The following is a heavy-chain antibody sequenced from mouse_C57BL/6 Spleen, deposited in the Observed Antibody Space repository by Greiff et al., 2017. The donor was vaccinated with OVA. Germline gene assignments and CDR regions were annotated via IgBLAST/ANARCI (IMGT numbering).Heavy chain of an antibody. CDR1: GYTFTSYW. CDR3: AREGSYDGYYFAY. D-gene: IGHD2-3*01. CDR2: IHPTSGST. Sequence: QVQLQQPGAELVKPGASVKLSCKASGYTFTSYWMHWVKQRPGQGLEWIGMIHPTSGSTNYNEKFKSKATLTVDKSSSTAYMQLSSLTSEDSAVYYCAREGSYDGYYFAYWGQGTLVTVSA. J-gene: IGHJ3*01. V-gene: IGHV1-64*01.